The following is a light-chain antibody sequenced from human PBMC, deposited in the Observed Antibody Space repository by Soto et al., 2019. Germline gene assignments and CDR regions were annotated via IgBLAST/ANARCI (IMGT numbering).Light chain of an antibody. CDR2: GAS. J-gene: IGKJ1*01. CDR1: QSVRSN. V-gene: IGKV3-15*01. CDR3: QQYNNWPWT. Sequence: EIVMTQSPATLSVSPGERATLSCRASQSVRSNLAWYPQKPGQAPRLLIYGASTRETGILARFSGSGAGTECTRPISSLQSEDVSVDYCQQYNNWPWTFGQGTQVDIK.